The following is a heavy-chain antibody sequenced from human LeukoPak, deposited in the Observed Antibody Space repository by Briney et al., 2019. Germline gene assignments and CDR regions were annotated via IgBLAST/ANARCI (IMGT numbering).Heavy chain of an antibody. CDR2: INPNSGGT. CDR1: GYTFTGYY. Sequence: ASVQVSCKASGYTFTGYYMDWVRQARGQGLAWMGWINPNSGGTNYAQNFLGSVTMTSTTSISTAYMELSRLRSDDTAVYSCAILGVLTGNCFDPWGHGALVTVST. J-gene: IGHJ5*02. CDR3: AILGVLTGNCFDP. V-gene: IGHV1-2*02. D-gene: IGHD3-3*01.